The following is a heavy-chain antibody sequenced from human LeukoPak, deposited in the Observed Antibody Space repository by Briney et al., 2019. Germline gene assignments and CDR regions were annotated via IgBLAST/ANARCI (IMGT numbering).Heavy chain of an antibody. D-gene: IGHD3-3*01. CDR2: ISAYNGDT. J-gene: IGHJ4*02. CDR1: GYTFRNYG. Sequence: ASVKVSCKASGYTFRNYGISWVRQAPGQELEWMGWISAYNGDTHYAQKLQGRVTMTTDTSTSTAYMELRSLRSDDTAVYYCARDPSNTSGYQIYFDYWGQGTLVTVSS. V-gene: IGHV1-18*01. CDR3: ARDPSNTSGYQIYFDY.